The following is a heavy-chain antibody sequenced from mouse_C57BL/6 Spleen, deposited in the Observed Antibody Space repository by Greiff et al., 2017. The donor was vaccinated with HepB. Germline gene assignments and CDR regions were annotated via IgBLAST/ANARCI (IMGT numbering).Heavy chain of an antibody. CDR2: INPGSGGT. J-gene: IGHJ3*01. CDR3: ARDRGNYGFAY. Sequence: VQLQESGAELVRPGTSVKVSCKASGYAFTNYLIEWVKQRPGQGLEWIGVINPGSGGTNYNEKFKGKATLTADKSSSTAYMQLSSLTSEDSAVYFCARDRGNYGFAYWGQGTLVTVSA. D-gene: IGHD2-1*01. V-gene: IGHV1-54*01. CDR1: GYAFTNYL.